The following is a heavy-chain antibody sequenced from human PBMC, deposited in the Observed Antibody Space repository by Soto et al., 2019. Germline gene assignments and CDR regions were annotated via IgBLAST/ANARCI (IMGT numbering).Heavy chain of an antibody. V-gene: IGHV4-61*01. CDR3: ARGVGFGYYYYHMDL. CDR1: GDSVTSVSDY. Sequence: SETLSLTCTVSGDSVTSVSDYWIWIRQPPGKGLEWIGYIYYSGSADYNPSLGSRVTISIDTSKNQFSLKLTSVTAADTAVYYCARGVGFGYYYYHMDLWGQGNTVTVSS. CDR2: IYYSGSA. D-gene: IGHD3-10*01. J-gene: IGHJ6*02.